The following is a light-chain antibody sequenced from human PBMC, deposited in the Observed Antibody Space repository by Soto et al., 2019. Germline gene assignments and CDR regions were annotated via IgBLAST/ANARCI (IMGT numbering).Light chain of an antibody. J-gene: IGKJ1*01. CDR2: AAS. CDR1: QSISTY. CDR3: HQTYANTWT. V-gene: IGKV1-39*01. Sequence: DIQMTQSPSSLSASVGDRVSITCRASQSISTYLNWYQQKPGMAPKVLIYAASRLQSGVPSRFSGSGSGTDFTLTIRSLQPEDFATYYCHQTYANTWTFGYGNKVEIK.